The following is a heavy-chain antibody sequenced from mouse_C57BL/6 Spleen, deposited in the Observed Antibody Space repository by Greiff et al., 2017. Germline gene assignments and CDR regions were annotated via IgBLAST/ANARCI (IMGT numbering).Heavy chain of an antibody. V-gene: IGHV5-16*01. D-gene: IGHD2-3*01. Sequence: EVMLVESEGGLVQPGSSMKLSCTASGFTFSDYYMAWVRQVPEKGLEWVANINYDGSSTYYLDSLKSRFIISRDNAKNILYLQMSSLKSEDTATYYCARAHDGYYSVYFDYWGQGTTLTVSS. CDR1: GFTFSDYY. J-gene: IGHJ2*01. CDR3: ARAHDGYYSVYFDY. CDR2: INYDGSST.